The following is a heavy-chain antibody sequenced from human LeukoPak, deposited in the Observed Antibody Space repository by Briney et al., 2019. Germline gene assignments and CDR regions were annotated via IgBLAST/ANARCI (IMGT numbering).Heavy chain of an antibody. V-gene: IGHV1-46*01. J-gene: IGHJ4*02. Sequence: ASVKVSCKASGYTFTDYYIHWVRQAPGQGLEWMGIISPSGGSSSYAQKFQGRVTMTRDTSISTAYMELSRLRSDDTAVYYCARLLWFGELAYGFDYWGQGTLVTVSS. CDR1: GYTFTDYY. CDR3: ARLLWFGELAYGFDY. CDR2: ISPSGGSS. D-gene: IGHD3-10*01.